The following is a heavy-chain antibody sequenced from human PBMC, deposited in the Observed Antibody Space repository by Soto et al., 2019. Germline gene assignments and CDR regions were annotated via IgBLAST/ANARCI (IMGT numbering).Heavy chain of an antibody. CDR2: IKHDGSEK. Sequence: GGSLRLSCAASGFTFSSYWINWVRQAPGKGLEWVANIKHDGSEKFYVDSVKGRFTISRDNSKNSLYLQMNSLRAEDTAVYYCAKPIRGYTAYVDYWGQGTLVTVSS. CDR3: AKPIRGYTAYVDY. CDR1: GFTFSSYW. D-gene: IGHD5-12*01. J-gene: IGHJ4*02. V-gene: IGHV3-7*05.